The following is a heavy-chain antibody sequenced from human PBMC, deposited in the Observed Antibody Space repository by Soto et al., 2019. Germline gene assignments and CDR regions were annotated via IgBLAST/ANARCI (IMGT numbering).Heavy chain of an antibody. D-gene: IGHD3-16*02. CDR2: INPSGGST. V-gene: IGHV1-46*03. CDR1: GYTFTSYY. J-gene: IGHJ4*02. Sequence: QVQLVQSGSEVKKPGASVKVSCKASGYTFTSYYMHWVRQAPGQGLEWMGIINPSGGSTSYAQKFQSRTTMTKDTSTSTVYMELSSLRSEDTAVYYCARPVRYTHLGELSPFDYWGQGTLVTVSS. CDR3: ARPVRYTHLGELSPFDY.